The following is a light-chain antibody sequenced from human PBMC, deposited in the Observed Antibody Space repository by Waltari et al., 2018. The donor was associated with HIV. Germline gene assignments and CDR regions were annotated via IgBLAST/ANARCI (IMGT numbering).Light chain of an antibody. J-gene: IGKJ2*01. CDR1: QRDSSGH. V-gene: IGKV3-20*01. CDR2: GAS. Sequence: VLTPSPPLLSLSPGQRATLFCRASQRDSSGHLALYQQKSGQPPRLIIYGASSRAAGIPDRFSGSWSGTDFTLIINRLEPVDFAVYYCQKYGTSERYTFGQGTKLEIK. CDR3: QKYGTSERYT.